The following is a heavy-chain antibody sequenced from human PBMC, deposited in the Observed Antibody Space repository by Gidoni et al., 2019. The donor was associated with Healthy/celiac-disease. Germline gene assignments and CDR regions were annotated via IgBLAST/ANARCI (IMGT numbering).Heavy chain of an antibody. D-gene: IGHD3-10*01. V-gene: IGHV3-53*01. CDR2: IYSGGST. J-gene: IGHJ4*02. Sequence: EVQLWEPGGGLTQPGGSRGLSFEASGFTVSSNYMSWVRQAPGKGLEWVSVIYSGGSTYYADSVKGRFTISRDNSKNTLYLQMNSLRAEDTAVYYCASDIYGSGSQPDYWGQGTLVTVSS. CDR3: ASDIYGSGSQPDY. CDR1: GFTVSSNY.